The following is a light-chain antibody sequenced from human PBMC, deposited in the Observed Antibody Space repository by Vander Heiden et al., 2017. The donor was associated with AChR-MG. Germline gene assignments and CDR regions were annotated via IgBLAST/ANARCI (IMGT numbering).Light chain of an antibody. CDR3: ASYTTSNSLGV. Sequence: SALTQPASVSGSPGQSITISCTGSSSDIGGYNYVSWYQQHPGKAPKIMIYDVSERPSGVSNRFSGSKSGNTASLTISGLQAEDEADYYCASYTTSNSLGVFGGGTKLTVL. CDR2: DVS. J-gene: IGLJ3*02. V-gene: IGLV2-14*01. CDR1: SSDIGGYNY.